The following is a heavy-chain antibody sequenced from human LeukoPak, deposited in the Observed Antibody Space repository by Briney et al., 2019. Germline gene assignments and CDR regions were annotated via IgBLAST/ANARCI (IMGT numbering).Heavy chain of an antibody. CDR3: ATGPRVGPDSSNYYYMDV. D-gene: IGHD6-6*01. J-gene: IGHJ6*03. Sequence: GGSLRLSCAASGFTFSSYDMHWVRQATGKGLEWVSAIGTAGDTYYPGSVKGRFTISRENAKNSLYLQMNSLRAGDTAVYYCATGPRVGPDSSNYYYMDVWGKGTTVTVSS. CDR1: GFTFSSYD. V-gene: IGHV3-13*01. CDR2: IGTAGDT.